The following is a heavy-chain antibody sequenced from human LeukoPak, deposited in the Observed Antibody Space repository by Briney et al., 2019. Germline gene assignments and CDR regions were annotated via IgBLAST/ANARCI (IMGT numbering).Heavy chain of an antibody. V-gene: IGHV3-23*01. CDR1: GFTFSSYA. CDR3: AKDGAAYYYDSSGYYY. CDR2: ISGSGGST. D-gene: IGHD3-22*01. Sequence: GSLRLSCAASGFTFSSYAMSWVRQAPGKGLEWVSAISGSGGSTYYADSVKGRFTISRDNSKNTLYLQMNSLRAEDTAVYYCAKDGAAYYYDSSGYYYWGQGTLVTVSS. J-gene: IGHJ4*02.